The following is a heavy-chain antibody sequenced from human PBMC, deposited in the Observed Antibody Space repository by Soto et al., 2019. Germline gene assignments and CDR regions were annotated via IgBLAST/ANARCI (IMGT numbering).Heavy chain of an antibody. D-gene: IGHD4-17*01. V-gene: IGHV3-11*06. J-gene: IGHJ2*01. CDR1: GFTFSDYY. CDR2: MSTISTYT. CDR3: ARTGTVTTSNWYFDL. Sequence: GGSLRLSCEASGFTFSDYYMSWIRQAPGKGLEWVSYMSTISTYTKYGDSVKGGFTTSRDNAKNTLYLQMNSLRAEDTAAYYCARTGTVTTSNWYFDLWGRGALVTVSS.